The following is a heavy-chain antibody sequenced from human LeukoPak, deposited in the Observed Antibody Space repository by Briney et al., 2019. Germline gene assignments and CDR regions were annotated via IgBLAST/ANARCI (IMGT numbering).Heavy chain of an antibody. D-gene: IGHD1-26*01. CDR3: VAGTRVVGATWGLDY. Sequence: SVKVSCKASGYTFTAYYMHWVRQARGQRLEWIGWIVVGSGNTNYAQKLQEGVTVTRDMSTGTAYMELSSLRSEDTAVYYCVAGTRVVGATWGLDYWGQGTPVTVSS. CDR1: GYTFTAYY. CDR2: IVVGSGNT. V-gene: IGHV1-58*02. J-gene: IGHJ4*02.